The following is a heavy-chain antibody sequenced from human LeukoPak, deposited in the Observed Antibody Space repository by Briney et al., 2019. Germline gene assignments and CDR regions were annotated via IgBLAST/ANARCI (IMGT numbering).Heavy chain of an antibody. CDR3: ARGGATTFGLWGNAFDI. V-gene: IGHV3-7*01. Sequence: GGSLRLSCAASGFTFNDYWMTWVRQAPGKGLEWVADIKQDGSEKYYVDSVKGGFTISRDNAKNSLYLQMNSLRAEDTAVYYCARGGATTFGLWGNAFDIWGQGTMVTVSS. CDR1: GFTFNDYW. J-gene: IGHJ3*02. CDR2: IKQDGSEK. D-gene: IGHD3-3*01.